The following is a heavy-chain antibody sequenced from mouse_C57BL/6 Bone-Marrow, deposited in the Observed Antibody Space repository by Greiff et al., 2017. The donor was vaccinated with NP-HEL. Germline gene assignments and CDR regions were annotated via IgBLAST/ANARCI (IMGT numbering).Heavy chain of an antibody. D-gene: IGHD1-1*01. CDR3: TRRYYGSIAY. V-gene: IGHV1-15*01. CDR1: GYTFTDYE. Sequence: QVQLQQSGAELVRPGASVTLSCKASGYTFTDYEMHWVKQTPVHGLEWIGAIDPENGGTAYNQKFKGKAILTADKSSSTAYMELRSLTSEDSAVYYCTRRYYGSIAYWGQGTLVTVSA. J-gene: IGHJ3*01. CDR2: IDPENGGT.